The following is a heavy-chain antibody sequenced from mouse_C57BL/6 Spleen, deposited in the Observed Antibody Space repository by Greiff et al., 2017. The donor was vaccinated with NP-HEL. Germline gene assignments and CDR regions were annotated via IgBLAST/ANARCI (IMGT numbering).Heavy chain of an antibody. Sequence: EVQRVESEGGLVQPGSSMKLSCTASGFTFSDYYMAWVRQVPEKGLEWVANINYDGSSTYYLDSLKSRFIISRDNAKNILYLQMSSLKSEDTATYYCARGGYYYGSSSWFAYWGQGTLVTVSA. CDR2: INYDGSST. D-gene: IGHD1-1*01. CDR1: GFTFSDYY. J-gene: IGHJ3*01. V-gene: IGHV5-16*01. CDR3: ARGGYYYGSSSWFAY.